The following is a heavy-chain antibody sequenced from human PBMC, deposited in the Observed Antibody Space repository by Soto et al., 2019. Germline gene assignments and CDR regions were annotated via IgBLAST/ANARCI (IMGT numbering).Heavy chain of an antibody. CDR2: ISSTTNYI. CDR1: GFTFSSYW. CDR3: ARESEDLTSNFDY. Sequence: GGSLRLSCAASGFTFSSYWMHWVRQAPGKGLEWVSSISSTTNYIYYGDSMKGRFTISRDNGKNSLYLEMHSLRAEDTAVYYCARESEDLTSNFDYWGQGTLVTVPQ. J-gene: IGHJ4*02. V-gene: IGHV3-21*06.